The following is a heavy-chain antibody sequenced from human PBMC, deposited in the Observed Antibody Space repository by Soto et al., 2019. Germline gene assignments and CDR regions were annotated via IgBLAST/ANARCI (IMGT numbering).Heavy chain of an antibody. CDR3: ARALVGYDYGDYVGWFDF. Sequence: GESLKISCKGSGYSFTSYWIGWVRQMPGKGLEWMGIIYPGDSDTRYSPSFQGQVTISADKSISTAYLQWSSLKASDTAMYYCARALVGYDYGDYVGWFDFSAQGSPVIVSS. D-gene: IGHD4-17*01. CDR2: IYPGDSDT. J-gene: IGHJ5*01. V-gene: IGHV5-51*01. CDR1: GYSFTSYW.